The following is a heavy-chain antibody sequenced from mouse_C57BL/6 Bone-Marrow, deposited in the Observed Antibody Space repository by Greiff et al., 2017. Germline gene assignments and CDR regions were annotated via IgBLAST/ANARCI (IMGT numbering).Heavy chain of an antibody. CDR3: TREADYGSCWYVDV. V-gene: IGHV1-5*01. Sequence: EVQLQQSGPVLVRPGASVTMSCKASGYTFTSYWMHWVKQRPGQGLEWIGAIYPGNSDTSYNQQFKGKAKLTAATSSSTAYMELSSLTTEYSAVFYDTREADYGSCWYVDVWGTGTTVTVSS. CDR1: GYTFTSYW. D-gene: IGHD1-1*01. CDR2: IYPGNSDT. J-gene: IGHJ1*03.